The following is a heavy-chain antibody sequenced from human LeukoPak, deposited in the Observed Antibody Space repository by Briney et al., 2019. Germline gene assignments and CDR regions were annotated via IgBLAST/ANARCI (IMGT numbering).Heavy chain of an antibody. J-gene: IGHJ5*02. CDR2: ITSSGTSI. CDR1: GFTFSSYE. D-gene: IGHD3-22*01. CDR3: ARGPNYYDSSGYYGKHRIDP. V-gene: IGHV3-48*03. Sequence: GSLRLSCAASGFTFSSYEMNWVRQAPGKGLEWLSYITSSGTSIYYADSVKGRFTVSRDNAKISLYMQMNSLRVEDTAVYYCARGPNYYDSSGYYGKHRIDPWGQGTLVTVSS.